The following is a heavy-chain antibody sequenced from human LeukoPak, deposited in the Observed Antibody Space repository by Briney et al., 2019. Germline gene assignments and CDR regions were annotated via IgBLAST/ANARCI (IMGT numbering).Heavy chain of an antibody. CDR3: ARGVVTMVRGVIYASRPKNWFDP. D-gene: IGHD3-10*01. Sequence: SETLPLTCAVYGGSFSDYYWNWIRQPPGKGLEWIGEINHSGSTNYNPSLKSRVTISVDTSENQFSLKLSSVTAADTAVYYCARGVVTMVRGVIYASRPKNWFDPWGQGTLVTVSS. CDR1: GGSFSDYY. J-gene: IGHJ5*02. V-gene: IGHV4-34*01. CDR2: INHSGST.